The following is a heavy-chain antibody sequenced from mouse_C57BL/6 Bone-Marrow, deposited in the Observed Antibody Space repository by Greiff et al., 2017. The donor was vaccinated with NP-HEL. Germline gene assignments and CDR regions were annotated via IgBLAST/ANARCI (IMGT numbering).Heavy chain of an antibody. Sequence: EVKVVESGGGLVQPGESLKLSCESNEYEFPSHDMSWVRKTPEKRLELVAAINSDGGSTYYPDTMERRFIISRDNTKKTLYLQMSSLRSEDTALYYCARLYYYGCSYAMDYWGQGTSVTVSS. V-gene: IGHV5-2*01. J-gene: IGHJ4*01. CDR3: ARLYYYGCSYAMDY. CDR1: EYEFPSHD. D-gene: IGHD1-1*01. CDR2: INSDGGST.